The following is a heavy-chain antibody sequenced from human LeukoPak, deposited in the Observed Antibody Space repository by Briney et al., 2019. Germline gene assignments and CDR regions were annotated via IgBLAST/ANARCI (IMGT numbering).Heavy chain of an antibody. Sequence: TGGSLRLSCAASGFTFSNHYMSWVRQAPGKGLEWVANIKQDGSEKYYVDSVKGRFTISRDNAKNSLYLQMNSLRAEDTAVYYCARSITMIVVVMAPYYYYMDVWGKGTTVTVSS. J-gene: IGHJ6*03. V-gene: IGHV3-7*01. D-gene: IGHD3-22*01. CDR2: IKQDGSEK. CDR1: GFTFSNHY. CDR3: ARSITMIVVVMAPYYYYMDV.